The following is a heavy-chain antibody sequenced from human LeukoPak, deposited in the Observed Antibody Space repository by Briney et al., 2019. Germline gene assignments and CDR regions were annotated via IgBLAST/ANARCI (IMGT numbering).Heavy chain of an antibody. V-gene: IGHV3-7*01. CDR3: AKGPYYYGPETYQYFDY. CDR1: GFTFSSYG. Sequence: GESLRLSCAASGFTFSSYGMSWVHQAPGKGLKWVANIKQDGSQKDYVDSVKGRFTISRDNAKNSLYLQMNSLRAEDTSVYYCAKGPYYYGPETYQYFDYWGQGTLVTVSS. CDR2: IKQDGSQK. J-gene: IGHJ4*02. D-gene: IGHD3-10*01.